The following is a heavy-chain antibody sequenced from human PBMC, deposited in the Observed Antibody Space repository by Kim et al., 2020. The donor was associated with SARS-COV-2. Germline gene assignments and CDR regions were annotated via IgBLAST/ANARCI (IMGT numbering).Heavy chain of an antibody. Sequence: GGSLRLSCAASGFTFSSYEMNWVRQAPGKGLEWVSYISSRGMTKYYADSVKGRFTISRDNAKNSVHLQMNSLRAEDTAVYYCARTGSGRGNSFDYWGQSSLVTVSS. CDR3: ARTGSGRGNSFDY. V-gene: IGHV3-48*03. D-gene: IGHD2-15*01. CDR1: GFTFSSYE. CDR2: ISSRGMTK. J-gene: IGHJ4*02.